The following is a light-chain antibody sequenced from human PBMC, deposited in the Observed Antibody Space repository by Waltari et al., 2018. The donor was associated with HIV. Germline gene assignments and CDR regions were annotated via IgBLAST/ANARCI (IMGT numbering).Light chain of an antibody. CDR2: DVT. CDR3: SSYTSSSTLVV. J-gene: IGLJ2*01. Sequence: QTALTQPASVSGSPGQSITISCTGTSSDVGGFNYVSWYQHHPGKAPKLMIYDVTGRPSGVFSRCSGSKSGNTASLTISGLQAEDEADYYCSSYTSSSTLVVFGGGTKLTVL. CDR1: SSDVGGFNY. V-gene: IGLV2-14*03.